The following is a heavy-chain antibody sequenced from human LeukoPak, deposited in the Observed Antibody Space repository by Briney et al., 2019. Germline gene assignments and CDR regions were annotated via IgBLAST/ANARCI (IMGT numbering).Heavy chain of an antibody. CDR3: AREAVHYGSGSLDY. CDR2: IHSSGST. CDR1: GGSINAFY. D-gene: IGHD3-10*01. Sequence: PSETLSLTCSVSGGSINAFYWSWIRQPAGKGLEWIGRIHSSGSTYYSPSLKSRVTMLLDPSKNQFSLSLISVTAADTAVYYCAREAVHYGSGSLDYWGQGTLVTVSS. J-gene: IGHJ4*02. V-gene: IGHV4-4*07.